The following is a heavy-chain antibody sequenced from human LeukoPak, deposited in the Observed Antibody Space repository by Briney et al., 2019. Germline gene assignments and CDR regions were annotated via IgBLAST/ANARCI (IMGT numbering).Heavy chain of an antibody. J-gene: IGHJ4*02. CDR2: IYYSGST. Sequence: PSETLSLTCAVSGYSISSSNWWGWIRQPPGKGLEWIGYIYYSGSTYYNPSLKSRVTMSVDTSKNQFPLKLSSVTAVDTAVYYCARNSVGATNGVDYWGQGTLVTVSS. V-gene: IGHV4-28*01. CDR1: GYSISSSNW. D-gene: IGHD1-26*01. CDR3: ARNSVGATNGVDY.